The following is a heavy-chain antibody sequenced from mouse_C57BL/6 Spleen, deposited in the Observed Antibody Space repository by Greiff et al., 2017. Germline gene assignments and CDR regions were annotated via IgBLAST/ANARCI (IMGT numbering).Heavy chain of an antibody. J-gene: IGHJ4*01. D-gene: IGHD2-1*01. V-gene: IGHV1-80*01. CDR1: GYAFSSYW. CDR2: IYPGDGDT. CDR3: AREENLLNYAMDY. Sequence: QVQLQQSGAELVKPGASVKISCKASGYAFSSYWMNWVKQRPGKGLEWIGQIYPGDGDTNYNGKFKGKATLTADKSSSTAYMQLSSLTSEDSAVYFCAREENLLNYAMDYWGQGTSVTVSS.